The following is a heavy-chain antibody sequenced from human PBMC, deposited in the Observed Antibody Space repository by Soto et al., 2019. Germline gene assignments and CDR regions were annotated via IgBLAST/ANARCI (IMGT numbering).Heavy chain of an antibody. V-gene: IGHV1-18*01. CDR1: GYSFTSYG. J-gene: IGHJ6*01. D-gene: IGHD1-26*01. Sequence: QAQLLQSGGEVRQPGASVTVSCKASGYSFTSYGIVWVRQAPVQGFEWMGWISPANGRSDSGLNFPGALTMTTETAPDTAYIQLRSLRPDDTATYFCARLPADDRRNSGATDGRLYYFLYMDLWGGGTTITVSP. CDR3: ARLPADDRRNSGATDGRLYYFLYMDL. CDR2: ISPANGRS.